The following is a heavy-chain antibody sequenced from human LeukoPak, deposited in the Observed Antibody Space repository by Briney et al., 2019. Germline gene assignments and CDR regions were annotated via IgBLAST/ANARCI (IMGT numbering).Heavy chain of an antibody. CDR3: ARGGFGSGSHFDY. Sequence: GASVKVSCKASGYTFTSYDINWVRQATGQGLEWMGWMNPNSGDTGYVQKFRGRVTMTRSTSISTAYMELSGLRSEDTAIYYCARGGFGSGSHFDYWGQGTLVTVSS. CDR2: MNPNSGDT. D-gene: IGHD3-10*01. CDR1: GYTFTSYD. V-gene: IGHV1-8*01. J-gene: IGHJ4*02.